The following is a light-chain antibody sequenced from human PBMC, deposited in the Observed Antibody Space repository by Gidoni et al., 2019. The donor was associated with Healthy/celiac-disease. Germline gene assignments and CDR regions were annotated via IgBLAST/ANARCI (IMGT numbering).Light chain of an antibody. Sequence: DIQITQSPSSLSASVGDRVTITCRASQSISSYLNWYQQKPGKAPKLLIYAASSLQSGVPSRFSGSGSGTDFTLTISSLQPEDFATYYCQQRYSTPLTFGQGTQLEIK. CDR1: QSISSY. CDR3: QQRYSTPLT. CDR2: AAS. J-gene: IGKJ2*01. V-gene: IGKV1-39*01.